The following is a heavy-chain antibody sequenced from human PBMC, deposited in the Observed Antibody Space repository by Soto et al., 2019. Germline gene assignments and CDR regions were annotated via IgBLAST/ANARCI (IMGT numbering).Heavy chain of an antibody. CDR3: AKDHWAAVSVTSTPRY. V-gene: IGHV3-23*01. CDR1: GFTFSSYA. J-gene: IGHJ4*02. Sequence: EVQLLESGGGLVQPGGSLRLSCAASGFTFSSYAMRWVRQAPGKGLEWVSAISGSGGSTYYADSVKGRFTISRDNPKNRLYLQMNSLRAEDTAVYYCAKDHWAAVSVTSTPRYWGRGTRVTVCS. D-gene: IGHD6-19*01. CDR2: ISGSGGST.